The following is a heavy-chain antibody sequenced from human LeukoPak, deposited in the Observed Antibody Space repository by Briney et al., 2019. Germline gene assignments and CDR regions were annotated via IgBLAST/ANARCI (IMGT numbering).Heavy chain of an antibody. D-gene: IGHD5/OR15-5a*01. CDR1: GGTFSSYA. J-gene: IGHJ4*02. CDR2: IIPLFDIT. Sequence: SVKVSCKASGGTFSSYAINWVRQAPGQGLEWMGRIIPLFDITNYAQKFQGRVTITAGKSTSTAYMELSSLRSEDTALYYCAGADGSSYSLDETFDYWGQGTLVTVSS. CDR3: AGADGSSYSLDETFDY. V-gene: IGHV1-69*04.